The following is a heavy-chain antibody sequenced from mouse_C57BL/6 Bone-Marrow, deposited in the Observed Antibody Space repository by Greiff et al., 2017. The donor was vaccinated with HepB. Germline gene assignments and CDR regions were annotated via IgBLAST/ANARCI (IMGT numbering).Heavy chain of an antibody. CDR2: IRNKANGYTT. V-gene: IGHV7-3*01. CDR3: ARPVAYAMDY. D-gene: IGHD1-1*01. J-gene: IGHJ4*01. CDR1: GFTFTDYY. Sequence: EVNLVESGGGLVQPGGSLSLSCAASGFTFTDYYMSWVRQPPGKALEWLGFIRNKANGYTTEYSASVKGRFTISRDNSQSILYLQMNALRAEDSATYYCARPVAYAMDYWGQGTSVTVSS.